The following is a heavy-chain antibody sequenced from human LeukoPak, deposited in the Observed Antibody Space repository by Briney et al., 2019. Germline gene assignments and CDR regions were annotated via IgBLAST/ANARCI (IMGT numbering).Heavy chain of an antibody. CDR2: IFPGGSET. D-gene: IGHD3-10*01. CDR3: ATSESQTKFDY. J-gene: IGHJ4*02. V-gene: IGHV5-51*01. Sequence: GESLKNSCKGSGYTFNSFWIGWVRQMPGKGLEWMGIIFPGGSETIYSPSFQGQVTISADKSISTAYLQWSSLKASDTAMYYCATSESQTKFDYWGQGTLVTASS. CDR1: GYTFNSFW.